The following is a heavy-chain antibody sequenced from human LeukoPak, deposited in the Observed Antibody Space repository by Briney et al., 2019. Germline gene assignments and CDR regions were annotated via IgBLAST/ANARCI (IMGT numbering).Heavy chain of an antibody. Sequence: PSETLSLTCAVYGGSFSGYYWSWIRQPPGKGLEWIGSIYYSGSTYYNPSLKSRVTISVDTSKNQFSLKLSSVTAADTAVYYCARHVDGEAVYYWGQGTLVTVSS. CDR3: ARHVDGEAVYY. J-gene: IGHJ4*02. V-gene: IGHV4-34*01. D-gene: IGHD3-10*01. CDR2: IYYSGST. CDR1: GGSFSGYY.